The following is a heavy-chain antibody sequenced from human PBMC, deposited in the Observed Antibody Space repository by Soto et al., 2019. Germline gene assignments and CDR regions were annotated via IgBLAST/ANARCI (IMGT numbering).Heavy chain of an antibody. CDR2: IIPMFGTA. CDR1: GGTFSTYA. Sequence: QVQLVQSGAEVKKPESSVKVSCKAPGGTFSTYAISWVRQAPGQGLEWMGGIIPMFGTANYAQRFQDRVTITADASTNTVYRGLSSLRSEDTAVYFCASGIQLWLRRINNGYSGWGQGTLVTVSS. V-gene: IGHV1-69*12. J-gene: IGHJ4*02. D-gene: IGHD5-18*01. CDR3: ASGIQLWLRRINNGYSG.